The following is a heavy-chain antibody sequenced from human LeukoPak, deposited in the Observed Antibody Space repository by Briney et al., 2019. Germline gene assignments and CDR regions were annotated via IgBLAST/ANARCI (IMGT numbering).Heavy chain of an antibody. Sequence: ASVKVSCKASGYTFTSYGITWVRQAPGQGLEWMGWISAYNGNTNYAQKIQGRVTMTTDTSTSTAYMELRSLRSDDTAVYYCARDERLLWFGEFGTLDYYYGMDVWGQGTTVTVSS. CDR1: GYTFTSYG. CDR3: ARDERLLWFGEFGTLDYYYGMDV. D-gene: IGHD3-10*01. V-gene: IGHV1-18*01. CDR2: ISAYNGNT. J-gene: IGHJ6*02.